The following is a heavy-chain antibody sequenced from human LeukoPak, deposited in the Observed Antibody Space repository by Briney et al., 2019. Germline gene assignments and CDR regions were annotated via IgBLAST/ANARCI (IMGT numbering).Heavy chain of an antibody. J-gene: IGHJ4*02. Sequence: GESLTLSCAASAFTFSSYTMNWVPQAPGKGLDWFSSISYTGVHKFKANLVKGRATISRDNAKNSLYLEMNSLRDGDTGVYFSVRDALGERGAGGYWGQGKLVTVSS. V-gene: IGHV3-21*01. CDR1: AFTFSSYT. D-gene: IGHD3-10*01. CDR2: ISYTGVHK. CDR3: VRDALGERGAGGY.